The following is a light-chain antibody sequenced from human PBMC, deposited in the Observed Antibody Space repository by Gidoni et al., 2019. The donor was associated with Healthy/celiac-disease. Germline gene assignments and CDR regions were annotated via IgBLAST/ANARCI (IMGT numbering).Light chain of an antibody. CDR1: QSIRSY. V-gene: IGKV1-39*01. J-gene: IGKJ4*01. Sequence: DIQMTQSPSSLSASEGDRVTITCLASQSIRSYLNWYQQKPGKAPKLLIYAASSLQSGVPSRFSGSGSGTDFTLTISSLQPEDFVTYYCQQSYSTLELTFGGGTKVEIK. CDR3: QQSYSTLELT. CDR2: AAS.